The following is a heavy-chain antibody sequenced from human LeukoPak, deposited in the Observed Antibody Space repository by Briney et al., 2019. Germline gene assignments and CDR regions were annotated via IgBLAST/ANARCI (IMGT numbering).Heavy chain of an antibody. CDR2: IVVGSGNT. CDR1: GFTFTSSA. D-gene: IGHD4-17*01. J-gene: IGHJ6*02. CDR3: AAALRYGPPMPHYYYYGMDV. Sequence: ASVKVSCKASGFTFTSSAVQWVRQARGQRLEWIGWIVVGSGNTNYAQKFQERVTITRDMSTSTAYMELSSLRSEDTAVYYCAAALRYGPPMPHYYYYGMDVWGQGTTVTVSS. V-gene: IGHV1-58*01.